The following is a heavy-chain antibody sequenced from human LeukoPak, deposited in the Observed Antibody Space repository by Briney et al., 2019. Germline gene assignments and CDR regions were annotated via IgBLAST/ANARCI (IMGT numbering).Heavy chain of an antibody. CDR2: VSGSGDRT. V-gene: IGHV3-23*01. Sequence: GGPLRLSCAAYGFTFSSYALSWVRQTPGKGLEWVSAVSGSGDRTDYADSVKGRFTISRDNSKDTLFLQMNSLRAEDTAVYFCATGPPFDYWGQGILVTVST. CDR1: GFTFSSYA. J-gene: IGHJ4*02. CDR3: ATGPPFDY.